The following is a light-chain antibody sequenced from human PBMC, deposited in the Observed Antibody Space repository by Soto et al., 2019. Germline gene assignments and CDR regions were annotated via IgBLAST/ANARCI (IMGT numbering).Light chain of an antibody. J-gene: IGLJ2*01. Sequence: QSALTQPASVSGSPGQSITISCTGTSSDVGSYNLVSWYQQHLGKAPKLMIYEGSKRPSGVSNRFSGSKSGNTASLTISGLQAEDEADYSCFSYAGSSTFVVFGGGTKLTVL. CDR1: SSDVGSYNL. V-gene: IGLV2-23*03. CDR3: FSYAGSSTFVV. CDR2: EGS.